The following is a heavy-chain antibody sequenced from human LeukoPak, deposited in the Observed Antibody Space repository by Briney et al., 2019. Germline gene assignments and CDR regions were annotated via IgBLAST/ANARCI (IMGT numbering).Heavy chain of an antibody. J-gene: IGHJ6*03. CDR3: AREAGCSSTSCPGAYYMDV. D-gene: IGHD2-2*01. CDR1: GGSISSSSYY. CDR2: IYYSGST. V-gene: IGHV4-61*01. Sequence: SETLSLTCTVSGGSISSSSYYWGWIRQPPGKGLEWIGYIYYSGSTNYNPSLKSRVTISVDTSKNQFSLKLSSVTAADTAVYYCAREAGCSSTSCPGAYYMDVWGKGTTVTVSS.